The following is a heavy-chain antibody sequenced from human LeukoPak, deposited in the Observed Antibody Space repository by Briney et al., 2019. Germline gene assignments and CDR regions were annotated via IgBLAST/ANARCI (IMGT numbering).Heavy chain of an antibody. J-gene: IGHJ6*02. V-gene: IGHV3-30-3*01. CDR3: ARESSGYPYYYYGMDV. CDR2: ISYDGSNK. D-gene: IGHD3-22*01. CDR1: GFTFSSYA. Sequence: PGGSLRLSCAASGFTFSSYAMHWVRQAPGKGLEWVAVISYDGSNKYYADSAKGRFTISRDNSKNTLYLQMNSLRAEDTAVYYCARESSGYPYYYYGMDVWGQGTTVTVSS.